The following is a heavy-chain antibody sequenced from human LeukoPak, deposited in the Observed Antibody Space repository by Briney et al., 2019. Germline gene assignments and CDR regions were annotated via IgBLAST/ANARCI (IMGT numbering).Heavy chain of an antibody. CDR1: GYTLTGYY. J-gene: IGHJ3*02. CDR2: INPNSGGT. CDR3: ARRAYDFWRFYAFDI. Sequence: ASVKVSCKASGYTLTGYYMHWVRQAPGQGLEWMGWINPNSGGTNYAQKFQGRVTMTRDTSISTAYMELSRLRSDDTAVYYCARRAYDFWRFYAFDIWGQGTMVTVSS. D-gene: IGHD3-3*01. V-gene: IGHV1-2*02.